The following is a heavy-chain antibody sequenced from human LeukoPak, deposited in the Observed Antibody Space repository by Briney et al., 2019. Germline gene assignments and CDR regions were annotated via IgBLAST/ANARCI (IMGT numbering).Heavy chain of an antibody. CDR2: ISDSGGST. CDR1: GFTFSNYA. Sequence: GGSLRLSCAAPGFTFSNYAMSWGRQAPGEGLGWGSSISDSGGSTYYADSVKGRFTISRDNSKNTLYLQVNSLRAEDTALYYCAKGLPGFGDLLDVWNYWGQGILVTVSS. D-gene: IGHD3-10*01. CDR3: AKGLPGFGDLLDVWNY. V-gene: IGHV3-23*01. J-gene: IGHJ4*02.